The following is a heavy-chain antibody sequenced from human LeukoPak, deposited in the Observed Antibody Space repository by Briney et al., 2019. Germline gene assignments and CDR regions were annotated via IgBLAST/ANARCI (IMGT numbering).Heavy chain of an antibody. V-gene: IGHV1-18*01. J-gene: IGHJ5*02. CDR1: GYSFFNSG. CDR2: VSTYTGNT. Sequence: ASVKVSCKASGYSFFNSGVTWVRQAPGQGPEWIGWVSTYTGNTNYAEKVQGRITVTTDTSTDTAYMELRSLTSDDTAVYYCGRDEDIPTYPNWIETWGQGTLVTVSS. CDR3: GRDEDIPTYPNWIET. D-gene: IGHD2-2*03.